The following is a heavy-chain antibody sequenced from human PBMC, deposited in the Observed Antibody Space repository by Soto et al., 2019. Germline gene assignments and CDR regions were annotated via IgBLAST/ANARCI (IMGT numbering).Heavy chain of an antibody. J-gene: IGHJ5*02. V-gene: IGHV4-30-2*01. CDR3: ARVPSP. Sequence: PSETLSLTCAVSGGSLSSGGFSWGWNRQTPGKGLEWIGYIYHSGSTYYNPSLKSRVTISVDRSKNQFSLKLSSVTAADTAVYYCARVPSPWGHGTLVTVSS. CDR2: IYHSGST. CDR1: GGSLSSGGFS.